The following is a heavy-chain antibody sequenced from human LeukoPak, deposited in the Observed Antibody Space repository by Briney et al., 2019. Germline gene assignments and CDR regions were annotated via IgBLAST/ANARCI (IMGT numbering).Heavy chain of an antibody. D-gene: IGHD2-2*02. V-gene: IGHV1-2*02. J-gene: IGHJ4*02. CDR2: INPNSGGT. CDR3: ARAGDIVVVPAAIVLD. Sequence: ASVKVSCKASGYTFTGYYMHWVRQAHGQGLEWMGWINPNSGGTNYAQKFQGRVTMTRDTSISTAYMELSRLRSDDTAVYYCARAGDIVVVPAAIVLDWSQGTLVTVSP. CDR1: GYTFTGYY.